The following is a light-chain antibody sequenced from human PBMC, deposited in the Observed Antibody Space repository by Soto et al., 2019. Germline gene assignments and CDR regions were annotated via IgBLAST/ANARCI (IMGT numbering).Light chain of an antibody. Sequence: DIQMTQSPSSLSASVGDRVTITCRASQSISSSLNWYQQTPGKPPNLLIYTASNLQSGVPSRFSGSGSGTDVTLTISSRQPEDFATYYCQQSFRTPYTFGQGTKLNIK. CDR2: TAS. V-gene: IGKV1-39*01. J-gene: IGKJ2*01. CDR3: QQSFRTPYT. CDR1: QSISSS.